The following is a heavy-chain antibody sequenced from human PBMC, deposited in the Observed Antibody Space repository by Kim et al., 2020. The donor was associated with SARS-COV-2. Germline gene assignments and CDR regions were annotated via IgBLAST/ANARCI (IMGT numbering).Heavy chain of an antibody. CDR3: ARSFSLAGGLSGTFDY. CDR2: TYYRSKWNN. V-gene: IGHV6-1*01. Sequence: SQTLSLTCAISGDSVSSNSGAWNWIRQYPSRGLEWLGRTYYRSKWNNDYAVSVKRRITINPDTSNNQFSLRLNSVTPEDTAVYYCARSFSLAGGLSGTFDYWGQGTLVTVSS. D-gene: IGHD6-19*01. J-gene: IGHJ4*02. CDR1: GDSVSSNSGA.